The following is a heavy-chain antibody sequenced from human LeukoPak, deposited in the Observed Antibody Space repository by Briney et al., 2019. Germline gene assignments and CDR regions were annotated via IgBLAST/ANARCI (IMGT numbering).Heavy chain of an antibody. CDR1: GFTFSSYA. Sequence: GGSLRLSGAASGFTFSSYAMSWVRQAPGGGLEWVSAISGGGGSTYYADSVKGRFTISRYKSKDTLYLQMNSLRAEDTAVYYCAKVAPQLVLSYYLGMDVWGQGPTVTVSS. J-gene: IGHJ6*02. D-gene: IGHD6-13*01. V-gene: IGHV3-23*01. CDR2: ISGGGGST. CDR3: AKVAPQLVLSYYLGMDV.